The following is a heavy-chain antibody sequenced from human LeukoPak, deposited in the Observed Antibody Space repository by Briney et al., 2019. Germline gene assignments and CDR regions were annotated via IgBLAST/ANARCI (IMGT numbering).Heavy chain of an antibody. CDR1: GFTFSIYW. D-gene: IGHD5-18*01. Sequence: GGSLRLPCAASGFTFSIYWMHWVRQPPGKGLVWVSRINSDGSSTSYADSVKGRFTISRDNAKNTLYLQMNSLRVEDTALYYCARDAPGNTALDYWGQGSLVTVSS. V-gene: IGHV3-74*01. J-gene: IGHJ4*02. CDR3: ARDAPGNTALDY. CDR2: INSDGSST.